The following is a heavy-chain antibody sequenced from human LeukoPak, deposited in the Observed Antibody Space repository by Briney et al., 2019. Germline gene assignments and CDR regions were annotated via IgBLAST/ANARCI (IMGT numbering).Heavy chain of an antibody. CDR1: GFTVSSNY. D-gene: IGHD3-22*01. CDR2: IYSGGST. CDR3: AIVVVSYWD. J-gene: IGHJ4*02. Sequence: PGGSLRLSCAASGFTVSSNYMSRARQAPGKGLEWVSVIYSGGSTYYADTVKGRFTISRDNSKNTLYLQMNSLRAEDTAVYYCAIVVVSYWDWGQGTLVTVSS. V-gene: IGHV3-53*01.